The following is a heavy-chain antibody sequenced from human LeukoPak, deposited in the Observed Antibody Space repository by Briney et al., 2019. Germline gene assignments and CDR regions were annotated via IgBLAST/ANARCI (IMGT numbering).Heavy chain of an antibody. J-gene: IGHJ4*02. CDR2: ISWNSGSI. Sequence: GGSLRLSCAASGFTFDDYAMHWVRQAPGKGLEWVSGISWNSGSIGYADSVKGRFTISRDNAKNSLYLQMNSLRAEDMALYYCAKESSSGHYFDYWGQGTLVTVSS. CDR1: GFTFDDYA. D-gene: IGHD6-19*01. CDR3: AKESSSGHYFDY. V-gene: IGHV3-9*03.